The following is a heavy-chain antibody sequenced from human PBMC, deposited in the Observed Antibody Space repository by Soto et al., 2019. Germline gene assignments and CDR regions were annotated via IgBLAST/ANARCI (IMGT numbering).Heavy chain of an antibody. V-gene: IGHV3-21*01. Sequence: XGSLILSCAASGITFSSYSMNWVRQAPGKGLDWVSSISSSSTYTYYADSVKGRFTTSRDNAKNSLYLQMNSLRAEDTAVYYCARVFTNYYYAMDVWGQGATVTVSS. CDR1: GITFSSYS. CDR2: ISSSSTYT. CDR3: ARVFTNYYYAMDV. D-gene: IGHD3-3*01. J-gene: IGHJ6*02.